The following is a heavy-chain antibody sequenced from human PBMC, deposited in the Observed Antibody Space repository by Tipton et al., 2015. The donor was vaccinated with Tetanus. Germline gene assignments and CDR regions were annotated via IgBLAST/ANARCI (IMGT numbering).Heavy chain of an antibody. D-gene: IGHD6-6*01. CDR1: GDSISRGGYF. CDR3: ARDQGGGRVVRLNWFDP. V-gene: IGHV4-31*03. Sequence: TLSLTCTVSGDSISRGGYFWNWIRQRPGKGPGWVGYIYYSGDTYYNPSLKSRVSMSVDTSKNQFSLNLTSVTAADTAVYYCARDQGGGRVVRLNWFDPWGPGTLVTVSS. CDR2: IYYSGDT. J-gene: IGHJ5*02.